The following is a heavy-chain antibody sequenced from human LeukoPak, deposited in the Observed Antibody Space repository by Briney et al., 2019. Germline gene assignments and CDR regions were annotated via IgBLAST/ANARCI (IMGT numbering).Heavy chain of an antibody. CDR1: GYTFTRYA. V-gene: IGHV7-4-1*02. Sequence: GASVKVSCKASGYTFTRYAMNWVRQAPGQGLEWMGWINTNTGNPTYAQGFTGRFVFSLDTSVSTAYLQISGLKAEDTAVYYCARGLSDYYYDSSGYPLWGQGTLVTVSS. J-gene: IGHJ4*02. CDR3: ARGLSDYYYDSSGYPL. D-gene: IGHD3-22*01. CDR2: INTNTGNP.